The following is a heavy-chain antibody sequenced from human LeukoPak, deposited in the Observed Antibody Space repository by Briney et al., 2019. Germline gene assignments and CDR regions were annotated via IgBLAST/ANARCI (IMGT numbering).Heavy chain of an antibody. V-gene: IGHV3-23*01. Sequence: GGSLRLSCAASGFTFSSYAMSWVRQAPGKGLEWVSAISGSGGSTYYADSVKGRFTISRDNSKNTLFLQMNSLRAEDTAIYYCFVTYPDYYFDYWGQGTLVTVSS. CDR1: GFTFSSYA. CDR3: FVTYPDYYFDY. J-gene: IGHJ4*02. D-gene: IGHD1-14*01. CDR2: ISGSGGST.